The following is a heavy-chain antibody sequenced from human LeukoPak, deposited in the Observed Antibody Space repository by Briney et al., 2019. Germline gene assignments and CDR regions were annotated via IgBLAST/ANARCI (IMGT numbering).Heavy chain of an antibody. CDR2: IDWDDDK. D-gene: IGHD1-26*01. J-gene: IGHJ3*01. CDR3: ARTLPEWDDAFDV. Sequence: SGPTLVNPTQTLTLTCTFSGFSLSTSGMCVSWIRQPPGKALEWLARIDWDDDKYYSTSLETRLTISKDISRNQVVLTMTNMDTVDTATYYCARTLPEWDDAFDVWGQGTMVTVSS. V-gene: IGHV2-70*11. CDR1: GFSLSTSGMC.